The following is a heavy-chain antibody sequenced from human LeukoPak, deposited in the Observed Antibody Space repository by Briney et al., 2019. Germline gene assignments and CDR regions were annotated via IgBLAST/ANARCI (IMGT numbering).Heavy chain of an antibody. Sequence: ASVKVSCKASGYTFTGYYMHWVRQAPGQGLEWMGRINPNSGGTNYAQKLQGRVTMTRDTSISTAYMELSRLRSDDTAVYYCARAMYYYDSSGYYSFDYWGQGTLVTVSS. D-gene: IGHD3-22*01. J-gene: IGHJ4*02. V-gene: IGHV1-2*06. CDR3: ARAMYYYDSSGYYSFDY. CDR2: INPNSGGT. CDR1: GYTFTGYY.